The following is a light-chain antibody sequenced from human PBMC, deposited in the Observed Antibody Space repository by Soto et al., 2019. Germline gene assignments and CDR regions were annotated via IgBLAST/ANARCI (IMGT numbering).Light chain of an antibody. Sequence: DTQMTQSPSSLSASVGDRVTITCRASQSINTYLNWYQQKPGEAPNLLIYAASSLQSGVPPRFSGSGSEKHFTLTINSLQPEDFATYYCQQTASTPYAFGQGT. J-gene: IGKJ2*01. CDR2: AAS. CDR3: QQTASTPYA. V-gene: IGKV1-39*01. CDR1: QSINTY.